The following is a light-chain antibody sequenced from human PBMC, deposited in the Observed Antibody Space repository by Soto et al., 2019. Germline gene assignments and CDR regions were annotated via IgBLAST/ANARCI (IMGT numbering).Light chain of an antibody. J-gene: IGKJ1*01. CDR1: QSVFSSY. CDR2: GAS. V-gene: IGKV3-20*01. Sequence: EIVLTQSPGTLSLSPWESATLSCRASQSVFSSYLAWYQQKPGQAPRLLIYGASSRAPGIPDRFSGSGSGTDFTLTINRLEPEDFAVYYCQQYGSSPGTFGQGTKVDIK. CDR3: QQYGSSPGT.